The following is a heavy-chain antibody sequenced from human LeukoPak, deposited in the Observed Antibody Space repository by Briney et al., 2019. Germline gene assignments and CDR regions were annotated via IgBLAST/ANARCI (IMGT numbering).Heavy chain of an antibody. Sequence: PSETLSLTCSVSGELIIGAAYFWSWIRQHPGKCLDWIAYTYYSGNTYYNPSLKSRVALSVDTSKNQFSLNLTSVTAADTAVYFCARVVGSTSWFDSWGQGTLVTVSS. CDR1: GELIIGAAYF. V-gene: IGHV4-31*03. D-gene: IGHD1-26*01. CDR2: TYYSGNT. J-gene: IGHJ5*01. CDR3: ARVVGSTSWFDS.